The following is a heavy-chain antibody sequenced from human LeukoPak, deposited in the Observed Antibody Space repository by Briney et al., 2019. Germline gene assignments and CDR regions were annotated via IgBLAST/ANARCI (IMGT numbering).Heavy chain of an antibody. Sequence: PGGSLRLSCAASGFTFDDYVMHWVRQAPGRGLEWVSGISRDSANIGYAGSVKGRFTISRDNAKNSLYLQMNSLTTEDTALYYCARDFCTGCNYYFYGMDVWGRGTTVTVPS. V-gene: IGHV3-9*01. J-gene: IGHJ6*02. CDR2: ISRDSANI. CDR3: ARDFCTGCNYYFYGMDV. D-gene: IGHD2-2*01. CDR1: GFTFDDYV.